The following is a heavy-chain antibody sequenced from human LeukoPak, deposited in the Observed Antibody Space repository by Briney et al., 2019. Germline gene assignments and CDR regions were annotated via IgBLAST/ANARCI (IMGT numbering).Heavy chain of an antibody. Sequence: GGSLRLSCAASGFTVSTNYMTWVRQAPGKGVEGVSVIYSGGTTYYADSVKGRFSISRDNSKNTLYLQMNSLRAEDTAVYYCARYDYGRSGFDYWGQGTLVTVSS. CDR3: ARYDYGRSGFDY. J-gene: IGHJ4*02. CDR1: GFTVSTNY. CDR2: IYSGGTT. D-gene: IGHD5-12*01. V-gene: IGHV3-66*01.